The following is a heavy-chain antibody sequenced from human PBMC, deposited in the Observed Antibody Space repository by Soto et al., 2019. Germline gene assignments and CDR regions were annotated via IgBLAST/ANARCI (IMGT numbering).Heavy chain of an antibody. Sequence: QITLKESGPTLVKPTQTLTLTCTFSGFSLSNRGVGVGWIRQPPGKALEWLALIYWDDDKRYSPSLNSRLTNTKDTYKNQLVLTMTNMDPVDTATYYCAHRLDYSNYVGWFDPWGQGTLVTVPS. J-gene: IGHJ5*02. CDR1: GFSLSNRGVG. CDR3: AHRLDYSNYVGWFDP. V-gene: IGHV2-5*02. D-gene: IGHD4-4*01. CDR2: IYWDDDK.